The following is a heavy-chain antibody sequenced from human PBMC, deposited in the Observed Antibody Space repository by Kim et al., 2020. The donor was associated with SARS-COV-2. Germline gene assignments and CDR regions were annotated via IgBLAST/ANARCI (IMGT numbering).Heavy chain of an antibody. Sequence: GGSLRLSCAASGFTFSSYSMNWVRQAPGKGLEWVSYISSSSSTIYYADSVKGRFTISRDNAKNSLYLQMNSLRDEDTAVYYCARDYYGSGSYYNPMAWVYWGQGTLVTVSS. CDR2: ISSSSSTI. J-gene: IGHJ4*02. V-gene: IGHV3-48*02. D-gene: IGHD3-10*01. CDR3: ARDYYGSGSYYNPMAWVY. CDR1: GFTFSSYS.